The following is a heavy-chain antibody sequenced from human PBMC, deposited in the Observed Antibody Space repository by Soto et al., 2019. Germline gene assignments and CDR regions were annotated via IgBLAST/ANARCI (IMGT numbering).Heavy chain of an antibody. CDR3: ARYRDNWNYFDY. CDR2: IYYSGST. CDR1: GGSISSGDYY. D-gene: IGHD1-20*01. V-gene: IGHV4-30-4*01. Sequence: PSETLSLTCTVSGGSISSGDYYWSWIRQPPGKGLEWIGYIYYSGSTYYNPSLKSRVTISVDTSKNQSSLKLSSVTAADTAVYYCARYRDNWNYFDYWGQGTLVTVS. J-gene: IGHJ4*02.